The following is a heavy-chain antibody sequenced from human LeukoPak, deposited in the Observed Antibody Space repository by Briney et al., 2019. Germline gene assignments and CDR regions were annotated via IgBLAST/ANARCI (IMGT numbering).Heavy chain of an antibody. V-gene: IGHV4-30-2*02. CDR2: IYHSGST. D-gene: IGHD2-2*01. CDR3: ARTGGCSSTSCPAAFDI. CDR1: GGSLSSGGYY. Sequence: SETLSLTCTVSGGSLSSGGYYWSWIRQPPGKGLEWIGYIYHSGSTYYNPSLKSRVTISVDRSKNQFSLKLSSVTAADTAVYYCARTGGCSSTSCPAAFDIWGQGTMVTVSS. J-gene: IGHJ3*02.